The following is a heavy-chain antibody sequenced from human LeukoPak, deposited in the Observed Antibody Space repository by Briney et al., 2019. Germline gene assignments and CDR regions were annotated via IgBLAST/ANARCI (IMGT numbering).Heavy chain of an antibody. CDR3: ARDLVVVVPAPNYYYYYMDV. Sequence: PSETLSLTCTVSGGSISSYYWSWIRQPPGKGLEWIGYIFYTGSTNYNPSLKSRVTISVLTSKNRFSLKLSSVTAADTAVYYCARDLVVVVPAPNYYYYYMDVWGKGTTVTISS. J-gene: IGHJ6*03. CDR2: IFYTGST. CDR1: GGSISSYY. D-gene: IGHD2-2*01. V-gene: IGHV4-59*12.